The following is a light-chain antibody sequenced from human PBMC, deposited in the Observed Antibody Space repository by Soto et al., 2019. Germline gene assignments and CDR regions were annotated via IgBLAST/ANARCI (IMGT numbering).Light chain of an antibody. J-gene: IGLJ2*01. Sequence: QSVLTQPPSASGTPGQRVTISCSGSSSNIGSNTVNWYQQLPGTAPKLLIYSNNQRPSGVPDRFSGSKSGTSASLAISGPQSEHEADYYCAAWDDSLNGPVFGGGTKLTVL. CDR1: SSNIGSNT. CDR2: SNN. V-gene: IGLV1-44*01. CDR3: AAWDDSLNGPV.